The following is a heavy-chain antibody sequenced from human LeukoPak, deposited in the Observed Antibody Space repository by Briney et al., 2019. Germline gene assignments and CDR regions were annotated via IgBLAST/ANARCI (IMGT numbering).Heavy chain of an antibody. J-gene: IGHJ4*02. CDR2: ISGSGGST. V-gene: IGHV3-23*01. CDR3: AKDPWFGELPALDY. Sequence: GGSLRLSCAASGFTFSSYAMSWVRQAPGKGLEWVSAISGSGGSTYYADCVKGRFAISRDNSKNTLYLQMNSLRAEDTAVYYCAKDPWFGELPALDYWGQGTLVTVSS. D-gene: IGHD3-10*01. CDR1: GFTFSSYA.